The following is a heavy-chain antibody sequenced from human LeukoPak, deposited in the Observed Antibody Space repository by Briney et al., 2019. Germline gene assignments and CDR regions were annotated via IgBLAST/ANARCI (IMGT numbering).Heavy chain of an antibody. J-gene: IGHJ4*02. CDR1: GGSISSYY. CDR3: ARRTSSGWLDY. CDR2: IYYSGST. V-gene: IGHV4-59*08. D-gene: IGHD6-19*01. Sequence: SETLSLTCTVSGGSISSYYWSWIRQPPGKGLEWIGCIYYSGSTTYNPSLKSRVTISLDTSKNQFSLNLSSVTAADTAVYYCARRTSSGWLDYWGQGTLVTVSS.